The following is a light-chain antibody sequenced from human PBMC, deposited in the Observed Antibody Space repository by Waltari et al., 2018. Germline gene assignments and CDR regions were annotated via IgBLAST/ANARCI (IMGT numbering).Light chain of an antibody. CDR1: QSVYNF. V-gene: IGKV3-11*01. CDR3: QQRANWPPLT. CDR2: EAS. J-gene: IGKJ4*01. Sequence: EVVLTQSPATLSLSPGEIATLSCRASQSVYNFLAWYQQKPGQDPRLLIYEASQRATGIPARFSGSGSGTDFTLTISNLEPEDVAVYYCQQRANWPPLTFGGGTKVEIK.